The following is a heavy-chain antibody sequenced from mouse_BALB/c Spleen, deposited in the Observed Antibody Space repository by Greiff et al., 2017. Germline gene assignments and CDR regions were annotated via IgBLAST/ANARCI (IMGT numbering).Heavy chain of an antibody. V-gene: IGHV2-2*02. CDR2: IWSGGST. D-gene: IGHD2-2*01. CDR1: GFSLTSYG. Sequence: VQLVESGPGLVQPSQSLSITCTVSGFSLTSYGVHWVRQSPGKGLEWLGVIWSGGSTDYNAAFISRLSISKDNSKSQVFFKMNSLQANDTAIYYCARPYGYDGGRFAYWGQGTLVTVSA. CDR3: ARPYGYDGGRFAY. J-gene: IGHJ3*01.